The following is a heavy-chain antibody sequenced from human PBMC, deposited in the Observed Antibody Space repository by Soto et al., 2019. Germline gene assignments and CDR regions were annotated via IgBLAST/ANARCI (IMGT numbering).Heavy chain of an antibody. J-gene: IGHJ4*02. D-gene: IGHD6-13*01. CDR1: GFPFSGYS. V-gene: IGHV3-23*01. Sequence: EVQLLESGGGLVQPGGSLTLSCAASGFPFSGYSLSWVRQTPGKGLEWVAGISGTGYSRYHAASVMGRFSISRDNFKSTLYLELSSLRAEDTALYYCAKSRGDSWPTYFFDLWGQGTLVTVSS. CDR3: AKSRGDSWPTYFFDL. CDR2: ISGTGYSR.